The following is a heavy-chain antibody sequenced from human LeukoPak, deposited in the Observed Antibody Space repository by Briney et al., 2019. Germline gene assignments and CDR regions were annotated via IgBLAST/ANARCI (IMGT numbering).Heavy chain of an antibody. D-gene: IGHD5-18*01. Sequence: PSETLSLTCTVSGGSVSSGSYYWSWIRQPPGKGLEWIGYFYYSGSTNYNPSLKSRVTISVDTSKNQFSLKLSSVTAADTAVYYCAREDTAMAYFDYWGQGTLVTVSS. CDR2: FYYSGST. CDR3: AREDTAMAYFDY. V-gene: IGHV4-61*01. J-gene: IGHJ4*02. CDR1: GGSVSSGSYY.